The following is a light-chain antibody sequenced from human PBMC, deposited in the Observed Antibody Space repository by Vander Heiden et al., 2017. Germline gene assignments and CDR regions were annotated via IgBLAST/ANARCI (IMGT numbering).Light chain of an antibody. CDR3: GSWDTSLRAVV. J-gene: IGLJ2*01. Sequence: QSVPTQSSSPSATPGQDLTISCSGSSSNVGSNYVYWYQQLPGTAPQLLVYDTTKRPSGIPDRISGSKSGTSATLGITGLQSGDEADYYCGSWDTSLRAVVFGGGTKLTVL. V-gene: IGLV1-51*01. CDR2: DTT. CDR1: SSNVGSNY.